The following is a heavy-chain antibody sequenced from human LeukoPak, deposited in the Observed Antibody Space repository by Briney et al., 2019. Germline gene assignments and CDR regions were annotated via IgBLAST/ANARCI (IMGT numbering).Heavy chain of an antibody. CDR1: GGSISSYY. J-gene: IGHJ4*02. CDR2: MSYSGRT. V-gene: IGHV4-59*01. D-gene: IGHD4-17*01. Sequence: PSETLSLTCTVSGGSISSYYWSWVRQPPGKGVEWIGYMSYSGRTNYNPSLKSRATMSINTSKNQFSLRLSSVTAADTAVYYCARGSDFGDYWGQGTLVTVSS. CDR3: ARGSDFGDY.